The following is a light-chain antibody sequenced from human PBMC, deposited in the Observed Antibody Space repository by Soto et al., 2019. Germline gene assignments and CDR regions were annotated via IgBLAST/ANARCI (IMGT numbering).Light chain of an antibody. J-gene: IGLJ1*01. CDR2: EVS. Sequence: QSALTQPPSASGSPGQSVTISCTGTSNDFGGYNYVSWYQQHPGKAPKLIIFEVSERPSGVPDRFSGSKSGSTASLTVSGLQAEDEADYYCSSYGGSIYVFGTGTKVTVL. CDR1: SNDFGGYNY. V-gene: IGLV2-8*01. CDR3: SSYGGSIYV.